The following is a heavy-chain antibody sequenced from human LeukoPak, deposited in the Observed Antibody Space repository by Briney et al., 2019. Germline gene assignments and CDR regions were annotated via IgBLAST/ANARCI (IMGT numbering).Heavy chain of an antibody. D-gene: IGHD6-19*01. V-gene: IGHV3-48*01. CDR2: ISSSSSTI. Sequence: GGSLRLSCAASGFTFSSYSMNWVRQAPGKGLEWVSYISSSSSTIYYADSVKGRFTISRDNAKNSLYLQMNSLRAEDTAVYYCASAGYSSGCDIWGQGTLVTVSS. CDR1: GFTFSSYS. CDR3: ASAGYSSGCDI. J-gene: IGHJ4*02.